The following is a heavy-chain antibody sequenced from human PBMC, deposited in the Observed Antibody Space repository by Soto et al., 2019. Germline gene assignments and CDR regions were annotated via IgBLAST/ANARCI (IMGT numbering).Heavy chain of an antibody. J-gene: IGHJ6*02. CDR3: ARRMYYYDSSGYYYYGMDV. CDR2: IYPGDSDT. D-gene: IGHD3-22*01. V-gene: IGHV5-51*01. Sequence: GESLKTSWKDSGYSFTSYWICWVREMPGKGLEWMGIIYPGDSDTRYSPSFQGQVTISADKSISTAYLQWSSLKASDTAMYYCARRMYYYDSSGYYYYGMDVWGQGTTVTVSS. CDR1: GYSFTSYW.